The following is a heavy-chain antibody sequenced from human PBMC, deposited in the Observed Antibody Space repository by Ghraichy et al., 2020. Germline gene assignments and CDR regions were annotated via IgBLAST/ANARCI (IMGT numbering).Heavy chain of an antibody. CDR2: ISSSSSTI. CDR3: ARDRKKSGSYQDPTGGFDP. Sequence: GGSLRLSCAASGFTFSSYSMNWVRQAPGKGLEWVSYISSSSSTIYYADSVKGRFTISRDNAKNSLYLQMNSLRDEDTAVYYCARDRKKSGSYQDPTGGFDPWGQGTLVTVSS. CDR1: GFTFSSYS. D-gene: IGHD1-26*01. V-gene: IGHV3-48*02. J-gene: IGHJ5*02.